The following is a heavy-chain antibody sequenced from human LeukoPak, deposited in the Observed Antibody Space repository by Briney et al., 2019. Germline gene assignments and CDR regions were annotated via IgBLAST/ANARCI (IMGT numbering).Heavy chain of an antibody. CDR1: GGTFTSYA. CDR2: IIPIFGTA. V-gene: IGHV1-69*06. D-gene: IGHD6-19*01. Sequence: SVKVSCKASGGTFTSYAISWVRQAPGQGLEWMGGIIPIFGTANYAQKFQGRVTITADKSTSTAYMELSGLRSEDTAVYYCAGMGGWYDYYFDYWGQGTLVTVSS. CDR3: AGMGGWYDYYFDY. J-gene: IGHJ4*02.